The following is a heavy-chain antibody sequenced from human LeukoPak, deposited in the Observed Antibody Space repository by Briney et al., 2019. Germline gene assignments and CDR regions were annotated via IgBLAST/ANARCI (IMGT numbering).Heavy chain of an antibody. CDR2: ISWNGGST. V-gene: IGHV3-20*04. Sequence: GGSLRLSCAASGFTFDDYAMHWVRQAPGKGLEWVSGISWNGGSTGYADSVKGRFTISRDNAKNSLYLQMNSLRAEDTALYYCARALRSGYVDYWGQGTLVTVSS. J-gene: IGHJ4*02. D-gene: IGHD5-12*01. CDR1: GFTFDDYA. CDR3: ARALRSGYVDY.